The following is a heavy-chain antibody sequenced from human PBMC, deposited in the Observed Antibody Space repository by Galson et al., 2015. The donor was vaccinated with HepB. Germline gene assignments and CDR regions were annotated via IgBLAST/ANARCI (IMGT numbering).Heavy chain of an antibody. CDR1: GYTFTSYD. CDR2: MNPNSGNT. CDR3: ASPYDSSGYRAPRGRRYYYYGMDV. J-gene: IGHJ6*02. Sequence: SVKVSCKASGYTFTSYDINWVRQATGQGLEWMGWMNPNSGNTGYAQKFQGRVTMTRNTSISTAYMELSSLRSEDTAVYYCASPYDSSGYRAPRGRRYYYYGMDVWGQGTTVTVSS. V-gene: IGHV1-8*01. D-gene: IGHD3-22*01.